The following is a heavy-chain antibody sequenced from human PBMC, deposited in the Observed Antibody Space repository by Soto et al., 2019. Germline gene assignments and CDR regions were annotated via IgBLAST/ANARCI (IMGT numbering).Heavy chain of an antibody. CDR2: TYYSGST. CDR1: GGSISSYY. V-gene: IGHV4-59*01. D-gene: IGHD6-19*01. Sequence: SETLSLTCTVSGGSISSYYWSWIRQPPGKGLEWIAYTYYSGSTNYNPSLKSRVTISVDTSKNQFSLKLSSVTAADTAVYYCARGSIAGAGIGYWGQGTRVT. CDR3: ARGSIAGAGIGY. J-gene: IGHJ4*02.